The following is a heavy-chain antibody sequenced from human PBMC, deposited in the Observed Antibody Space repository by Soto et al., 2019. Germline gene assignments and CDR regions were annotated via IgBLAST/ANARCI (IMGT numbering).Heavy chain of an antibody. D-gene: IGHD3-22*01. CDR1: GYSFVNYW. Sequence: GESLKISCKGSGYSFVNYWISWVRQMPGRGLEWMERIDPSDSYTNYSPSFEGHVTISADNSINTAYLQWNSLKASDTAIYYCARHRPNFNDGSGYYSMWFHPWGQGTLVTAS. CDR2: IDPSDSYT. J-gene: IGHJ5*02. CDR3: ARHRPNFNDGSGYYSMWFHP. V-gene: IGHV5-10-1*01.